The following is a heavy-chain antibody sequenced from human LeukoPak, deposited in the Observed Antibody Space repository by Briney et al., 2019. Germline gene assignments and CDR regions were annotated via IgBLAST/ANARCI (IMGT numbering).Heavy chain of an antibody. D-gene: IGHD3-3*01. CDR1: GFTFSSYW. J-gene: IGHJ4*02. Sequence: PGGSLRLSCAASGFTFSSYWMSWVRQAPGKGLEWVANIKQDGSEKYYVDSVKGRFTISRDNAKNSLYLQMNSLRAEDTAVYYCARDLSIVTYYDFWSGSAGFDYWGQGTLVTVSS. CDR3: ARDLSIVTYYDFWSGSAGFDY. CDR2: IKQDGSEK. V-gene: IGHV3-7*01.